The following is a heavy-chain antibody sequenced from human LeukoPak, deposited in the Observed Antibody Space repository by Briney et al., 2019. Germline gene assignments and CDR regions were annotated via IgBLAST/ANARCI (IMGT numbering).Heavy chain of an antibody. CDR3: VNDYCGADCHL. J-gene: IGHJ4*02. Sequence: GGSVRLSCSTSGFTFSSYAMNWVRQAPGKGLEYVSGIINNGGSTYYADSVKGRFTVSRDNSKNTLFLQMSSLRSEDTAVYYCVNDYCGADCHLWGQGTLVTVAT. V-gene: IGHV3-64D*06. CDR2: IINNGGST. D-gene: IGHD2-21*02. CDR1: GFTFSSYA.